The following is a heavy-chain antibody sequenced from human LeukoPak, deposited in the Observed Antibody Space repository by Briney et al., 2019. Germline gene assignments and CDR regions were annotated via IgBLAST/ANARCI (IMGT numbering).Heavy chain of an antibody. J-gene: IGHJ3*02. Sequence: SETLSLTCTVSGGSISSNNYYWGWIRQPPGKGLEWIQTFYYSGSTCYDPSLKSRDTISVDTSKNQFSLKLSSVTAADTAVYYCARGGTFDTFAIWGQGTMVTVSS. V-gene: IGHV4-39*01. CDR1: GGSISSNNYY. D-gene: IGHD2-15*01. CDR3: ARGGTFDTFAI. CDR2: FYYSGST.